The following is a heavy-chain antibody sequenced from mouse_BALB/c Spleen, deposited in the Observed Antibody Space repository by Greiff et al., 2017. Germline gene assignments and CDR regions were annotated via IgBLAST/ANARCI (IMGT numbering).Heavy chain of an antibody. Sequence: EVKLVESGGGLVQPGGSLKLSCAASGFTFSSYTMSWVRQTPEKRLEWVAYISNGGGSTYYPDTVKGRFTISRDNAKNTLYLQMSSPKSEDTAMYYCARHGYDWFAYWGQGTLVTVSA. CDR3: ARHGYDWFAY. J-gene: IGHJ3*01. D-gene: IGHD2-14*01. CDR2: ISNGGGST. V-gene: IGHV5-12-2*01. CDR1: GFTFSSYT.